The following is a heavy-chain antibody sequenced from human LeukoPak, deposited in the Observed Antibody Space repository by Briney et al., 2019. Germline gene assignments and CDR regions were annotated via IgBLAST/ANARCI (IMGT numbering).Heavy chain of an antibody. CDR2: IYYSGST. CDR3: AKTYDYGDWFDP. Sequence: SETLSLTCTVSGGSISSSSYYWGWIRQPPGKGLEWIGSIYYSGSTYYNPSLKSRVTISVDTSKNQFSLKLGSVTAADTAVYYCAKTYDYGDWFDPWGQGTLVTVSS. J-gene: IGHJ5*02. CDR1: GGSISSSSYY. D-gene: IGHD4-17*01. V-gene: IGHV4-39*07.